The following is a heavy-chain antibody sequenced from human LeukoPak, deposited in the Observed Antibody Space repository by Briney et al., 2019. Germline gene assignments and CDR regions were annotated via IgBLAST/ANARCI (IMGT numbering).Heavy chain of an antibody. CDR3: AKSGRFGELFIDFDY. V-gene: IGHV3-30*18. J-gene: IGHJ4*02. CDR1: GFTFSGSA. Sequence: GGSLRLSCAASGFTFSGSAVHWVRQAPGKGLEWVAVISYDGSNKYYADSVKGRFTISRDNSKNTLYLQMNSLRAEDTAVYYCAKSGRFGELFIDFDYWGQGALVTVSS. D-gene: IGHD3-10*01. CDR2: ISYDGSNK.